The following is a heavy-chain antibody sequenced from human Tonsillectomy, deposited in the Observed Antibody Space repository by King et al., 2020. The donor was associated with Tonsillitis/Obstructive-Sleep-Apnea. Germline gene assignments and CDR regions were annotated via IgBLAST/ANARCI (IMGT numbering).Heavy chain of an antibody. CDR2: INPSGGST. CDR1: GYTFTSYY. CDR3: ARVDKSRGWYEGRFDY. V-gene: IGHV1-46*01. Sequence: VQLVESGAEVKKPGASVKVSCTASGYTFTSYYMHWVRQAPGQGLEWMGLINPSGGSTSYAQNFQGRVTMTRDTSTSTVYMDLSSLTSEDTGVYYCARVDKSRGWYEGRFDYWGQGTLVTVSS. J-gene: IGHJ4*02. D-gene: IGHD6-19*01.